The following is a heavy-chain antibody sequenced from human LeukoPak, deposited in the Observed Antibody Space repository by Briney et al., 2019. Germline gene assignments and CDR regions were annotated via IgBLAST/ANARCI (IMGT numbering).Heavy chain of an antibody. CDR3: ATGLRELLLDY. J-gene: IGHJ4*02. CDR1: GGSFSGYY. Sequence: SETLSLTCAVYGGSFSGYYWSWIRRPPGKGLEWIGEINHSGSTNYSPSLKSRVTISVDTSKNQFSLKLSSVTAADTAVYYCATGLRELLLDYWGQGTLVTVSS. V-gene: IGHV4-34*01. CDR2: INHSGST. D-gene: IGHD1-7*01.